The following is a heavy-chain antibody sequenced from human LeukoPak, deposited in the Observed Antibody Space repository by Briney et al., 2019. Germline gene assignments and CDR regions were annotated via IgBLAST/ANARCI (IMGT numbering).Heavy chain of an antibody. Sequence: GGSLRLSCAASGFTFRSYSMNWVRQAPGKGLEWVSYISSSGSSIYYADSVKGRFTISRDNAKNTLYLQMNSLRAEDTAVYYCASEGYSYGYWGQGTLVTVSS. CDR3: ASEGYSYGY. CDR1: GFTFRSYS. V-gene: IGHV3-48*04. D-gene: IGHD5-18*01. J-gene: IGHJ4*02. CDR2: ISSSGSSI.